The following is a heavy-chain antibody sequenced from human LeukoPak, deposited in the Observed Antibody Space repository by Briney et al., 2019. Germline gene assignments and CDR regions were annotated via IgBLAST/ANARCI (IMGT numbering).Heavy chain of an antibody. CDR1: GYTFTSYA. CDR2: VNPSGDST. Sequence: ASVKVSCKASGYTFTSYAMNWVRQAPGQGLEWMGIVNPSGDSTNYAQNFQGRVTMTGDTSTSTVYMELSSLRSEDTAVYYCARVRDGYNDAYDIWGQGTMVTVTS. J-gene: IGHJ3*02. V-gene: IGHV1-46*01. CDR3: ARVRDGYNDAYDI. D-gene: IGHD5-24*01.